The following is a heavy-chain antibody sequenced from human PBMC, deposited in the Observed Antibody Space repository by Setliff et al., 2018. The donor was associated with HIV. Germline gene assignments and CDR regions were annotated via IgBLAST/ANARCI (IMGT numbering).Heavy chain of an antibody. V-gene: IGHV3-30*03. D-gene: IGHD3-16*01. J-gene: IGHJ6*03. Sequence: GSLRLSCAASGFTFSGYGMHWVRQAPGKGLEWVAIISYDGTNKYYADSVKGRFTVSRDNYRNTVFLQMNSLRMEDTAVFYCARDAGRWGSYYYFRYMDVWGKGTTVTVS. CDR1: GFTFSGYG. CDR2: ISYDGTNK. CDR3: ARDAGRWGSYYYFRYMDV.